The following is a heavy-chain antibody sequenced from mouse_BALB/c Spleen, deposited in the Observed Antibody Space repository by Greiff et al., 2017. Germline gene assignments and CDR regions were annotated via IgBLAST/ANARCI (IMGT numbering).Heavy chain of an antibody. CDR2: IYPGDGDT. V-gene: IGHV1-82*01. Sequence: QVQLQQSGPELVKPGASVKISCKASGYAFSSSWMNWVKQRPGQGLEWIGRIYPGDGDTNYNGKFKGKATLTADKSSSTAYMQLSSLTSVDSAVYFCARSVYGNYVPWFAYWGQGTLVTVSA. D-gene: IGHD2-1*01. J-gene: IGHJ3*01. CDR1: GYAFSSSW. CDR3: ARSVYGNYVPWFAY.